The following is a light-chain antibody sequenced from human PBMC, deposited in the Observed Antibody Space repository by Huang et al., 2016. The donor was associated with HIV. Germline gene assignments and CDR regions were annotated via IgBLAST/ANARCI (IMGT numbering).Light chain of an antibody. J-gene: IGKJ4*01. V-gene: IGKV3-11*01. CDR1: QSVSSY. CDR3: LHRRNLPPRLT. CDR2: DTP. Sequence: EIVLTQSPTTLSLSPGERATLTCRASQSVSSYLAWYQQEPGHAPRPLIYDTPNRANGLPAWHSGSGCGTDLNLTMSSLELEESAVYYGLHRRNLPPRLTFGGGTTVEIK.